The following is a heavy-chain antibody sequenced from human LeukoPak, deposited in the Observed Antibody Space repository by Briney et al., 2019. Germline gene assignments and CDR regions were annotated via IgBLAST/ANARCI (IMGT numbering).Heavy chain of an antibody. Sequence: GGSLRLSCAASGFTFSNAWMSWVRQAPGKGLEWVSVIYSGGSTYYADSVKGRFTISRVNSKNTLYLQMNSLRAEDTAVYYCAREEGPGAWFDPWGQGTLVTVSS. CDR2: IYSGGST. V-gene: IGHV3-53*01. CDR1: GFTFSNAW. J-gene: IGHJ5*02. D-gene: IGHD3-10*01. CDR3: AREEGPGAWFDP.